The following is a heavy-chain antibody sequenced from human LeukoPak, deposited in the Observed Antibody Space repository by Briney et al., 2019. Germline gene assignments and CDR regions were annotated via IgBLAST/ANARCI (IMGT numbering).Heavy chain of an antibody. D-gene: IGHD1-26*01. Sequence: GGSLRLSCAASGFTFDDYAMHWVRQAPGKGLEWVSGSSWNSGSIGYADSVKGRFTISRDNAKNSLYLQMNSLRAEATALYYCAKDRERWELLYYFDYWGQGTLVTVSS. CDR2: SSWNSGSI. CDR1: GFTFDDYA. V-gene: IGHV3-9*01. J-gene: IGHJ4*02. CDR3: AKDRERWELLYYFDY.